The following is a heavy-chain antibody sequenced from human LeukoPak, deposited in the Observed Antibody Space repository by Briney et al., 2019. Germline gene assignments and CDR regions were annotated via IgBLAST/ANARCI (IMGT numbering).Heavy chain of an antibody. Sequence: GGSLRLSCAASGFTFSTYGMHWVGQAPGKGGEGVSYISSSSSTIYYADSVKGRFTISGDNAKNSLYLQMNSLRDEDTAVYYCARTPYDILTGHMYGIDYWGQGTLVTVSS. CDR1: GFTFSTYG. D-gene: IGHD3-9*01. V-gene: IGHV3-48*02. J-gene: IGHJ4*02. CDR2: ISSSSSTI. CDR3: ARTPYDILTGHMYGIDY.